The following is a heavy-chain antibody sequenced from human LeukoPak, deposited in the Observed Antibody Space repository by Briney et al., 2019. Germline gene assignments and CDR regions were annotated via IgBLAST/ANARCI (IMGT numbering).Heavy chain of an antibody. V-gene: IGHV7-4-1*02. CDR2: INTNTGNP. J-gene: IGHJ4*02. D-gene: IGHD6-6*01. Sequence: GASVKVSCKASGYTFTSYGISWVRQAPGQGLEWMGWINTNTGNPTYAQGFTGRFVFSLDTSVSTAYLQISSLKAEDTAVYYCAMSRMGQLVSHFDYWGQGTLVTVSS. CDR3: AMSRMGQLVSHFDY. CDR1: GYTFTSYG.